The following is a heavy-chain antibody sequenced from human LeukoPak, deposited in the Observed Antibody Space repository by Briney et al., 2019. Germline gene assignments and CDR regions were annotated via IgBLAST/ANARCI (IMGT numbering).Heavy chain of an antibody. CDR3: ASRFDFWSGPPGGMDV. V-gene: IGHV1-18*01. CDR2: ISAFNGNT. CDR1: GYTFINYG. D-gene: IGHD3-3*01. Sequence: ASVNVSCKASGYTFINYGISWVRQAPGQGLEWMGWISAFNGNTNYAQKLQDRVTMTTDTSTSTAYMELRSLRSDDTAVYYCASRFDFWSGPPGGMDVWGQGTTVTVSS. J-gene: IGHJ6*02.